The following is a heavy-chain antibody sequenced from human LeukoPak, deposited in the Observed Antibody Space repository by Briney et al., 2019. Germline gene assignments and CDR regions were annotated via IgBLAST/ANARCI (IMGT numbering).Heavy chain of an antibody. CDR3: TRREYYGSGRTFDY. V-gene: IGHV3-73*01. D-gene: IGHD3-10*01. Sequence: GSLRLSCAASGFTFSGSAMHWVRQASGKGLEWVGRIRSKANSYATAYAASVKGRFTISRDDSKNTAYLQMNSLKTEDTAVYYCTRREYYGSGRTFDYWGQGTLVTVSS. CDR1: GFTFSGSA. CDR2: IRSKANSYAT. J-gene: IGHJ4*02.